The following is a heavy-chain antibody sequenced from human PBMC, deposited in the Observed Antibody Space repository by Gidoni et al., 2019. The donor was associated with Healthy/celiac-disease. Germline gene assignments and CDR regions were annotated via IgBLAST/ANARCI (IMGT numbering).Heavy chain of an antibody. J-gene: IGHJ4*02. V-gene: IGHV4-34*01. D-gene: IGHD6-13*01. CDR2: IDHSGST. CDR3: ARARVAAARSPFDY. CDR1: GGSFSGYY. Sequence: QVQLQQWGAGLLKPSETLSLTCAVYGGSFSGYYWNWIRQPPGKGLEWIGEIDHSGSTNYNPSLKSRVTISVDTSKNQFSLKLSSVTAADTAVYYCARARVAAARSPFDYWGQGTLVTVSS.